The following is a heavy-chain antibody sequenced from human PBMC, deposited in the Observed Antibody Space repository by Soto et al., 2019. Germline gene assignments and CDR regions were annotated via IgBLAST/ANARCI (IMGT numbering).Heavy chain of an antibody. Sequence: GASVKVSCKASGGTFSSYAISWVRQAPGQGLEWMGGIIPIFGTANYAQKFQGRVTITADESTSTAYMELSSLRSEDTAVYYCASIYCSGGSCPPATDYWGQGTLVTVSS. CDR2: IIPIFGTA. CDR3: ASIYCSGGSCPPATDY. CDR1: GGTFSSYA. V-gene: IGHV1-69*13. D-gene: IGHD2-15*01. J-gene: IGHJ4*02.